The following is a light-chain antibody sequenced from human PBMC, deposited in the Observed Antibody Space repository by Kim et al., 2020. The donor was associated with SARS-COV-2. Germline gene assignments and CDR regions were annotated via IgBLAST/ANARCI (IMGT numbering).Light chain of an antibody. V-gene: IGLV2-14*04. CDR2: DVS. CDR3: SSTNNTLG. CDR1: SSHVGGYNY. Sequence: PGQAITLSCTGTSSHVGGYNYVSWYQQHPSKAPKLRIYDVSNRHSGVSIRFSGSKSGNTASLTISGLQAEGEADYYCSSTNNTLGFGGGTQLTVL. J-gene: IGLJ3*02.